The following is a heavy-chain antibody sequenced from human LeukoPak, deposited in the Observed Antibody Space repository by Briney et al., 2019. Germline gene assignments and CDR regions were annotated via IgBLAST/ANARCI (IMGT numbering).Heavy chain of an antibody. CDR1: GGSISSGGYY. V-gene: IGHV4-31*03. J-gene: IGHJ4*02. D-gene: IGHD3-10*01. CDR2: IYYSGST. Sequence: SETLSLTCTVSGGSISSGGYYWSWIRQHPGKGLEWIVYIYYSGSTYYNPSLKSRVTISVDTSKNQFSLKLSSVTAADTAVYYCARDLYGSGSYFSHWGQGTLVTVSS. CDR3: ARDLYGSGSYFSH.